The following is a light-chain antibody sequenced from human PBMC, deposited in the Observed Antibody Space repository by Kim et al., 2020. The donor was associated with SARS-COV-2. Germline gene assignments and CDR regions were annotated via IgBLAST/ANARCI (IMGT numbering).Light chain of an antibody. CDR2: QDD. V-gene: IGLV3-1*01. Sequence: SYELTQPPSVSVSPGQTASITCSGDKLGDKYAYWYQQKPGQSPVVVIYQDDKRPSGIPERFSGSNSENTATLTISGTQSADEADYYCQAWDSAVVFGGGT. CDR1: KLGDKY. CDR3: QAWDSAVV. J-gene: IGLJ2*01.